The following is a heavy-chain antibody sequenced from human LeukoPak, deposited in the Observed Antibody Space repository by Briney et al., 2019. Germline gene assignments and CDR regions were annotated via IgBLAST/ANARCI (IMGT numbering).Heavy chain of an antibody. J-gene: IGHJ4*02. V-gene: IGHV3-11*04. CDR2: ISSSGSTT. Sequence: GGSLRLSCAASGFTFSDYYMSWIRQAPGKGLEWVSYISSSGSTTYYADSVKGRFTISRDNSKNTLYLQMNSLRAEDTAVYYCARDHKALTIFGVAYLGGFDYWGQGTLVTVSS. CDR3: ARDHKALTIFGVAYLGGFDY. D-gene: IGHD3-3*01. CDR1: GFTFSDYY.